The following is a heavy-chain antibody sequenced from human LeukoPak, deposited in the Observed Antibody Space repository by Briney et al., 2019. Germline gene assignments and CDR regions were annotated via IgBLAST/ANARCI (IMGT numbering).Heavy chain of an antibody. CDR2: IYYSGST. V-gene: IGHV4-59*08. Sequence: PSETLSLTPTVSGGSITSYYWGCIRQPPRKGLGWSGDIYYSGSTNYNPSLKSRVTISAYTSKNQFSLKLSSVTAADTAVYSCARLGGPVRGEIPYYYYGMDVWGQGTTVTVSS. D-gene: IGHD3-10*01. CDR1: GGSITSYY. J-gene: IGHJ6*02. CDR3: ARLGGPVRGEIPYYYYGMDV.